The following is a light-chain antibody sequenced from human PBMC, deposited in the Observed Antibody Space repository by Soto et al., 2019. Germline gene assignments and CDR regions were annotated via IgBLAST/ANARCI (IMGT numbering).Light chain of an antibody. CDR2: EVS. CDR1: SSDVGGYNY. V-gene: IGLV2-14*01. CDR3: CSYVGGYSYV. J-gene: IGLJ1*01. Sequence: SVLTQPASVSGSPGQSITISCTGTSSDVGGYNYVSWYQQHPGKAPKLMIFEVSNRPSGVSNRFSGSKSGNTASLTISGLQAEDEADYYCCSYVGGYSYVFGIGTKVTVL.